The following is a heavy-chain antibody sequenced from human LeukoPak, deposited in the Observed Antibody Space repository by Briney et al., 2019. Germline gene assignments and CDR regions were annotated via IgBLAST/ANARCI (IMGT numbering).Heavy chain of an antibody. CDR1: GFILSNYA. V-gene: IGHV3-30*18. D-gene: IGHD6-6*01. CDR2: ISHDGNLK. CDR3: VKDLSFSSSCLDH. Sequence: PGGSLRLSCAASGFILSNYAMHWVRQAPGKGLEWVAVISHDGNLKYYTDSVEGRFTVSRDSSKSTLSLHMSSLRAEDTAVYYCVKDLSFSSSCLDHWGQGTLVTVSS. J-gene: IGHJ4*02.